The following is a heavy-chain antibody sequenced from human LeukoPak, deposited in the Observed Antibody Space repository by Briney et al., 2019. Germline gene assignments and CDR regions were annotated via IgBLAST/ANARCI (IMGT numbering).Heavy chain of an antibody. CDR1: GFTFSSYA. Sequence: GGSLRLSCAASGFTFSSYAMSWVRQAPGKGLEWVSAISGSGGSTYYADSVKGRFTISRDNSKNTLYLQMNSLRAEDTAVYYCAKSPCAGGSCSSHWYYGMDVWGQGTTVTVSS. CDR3: AKSPCAGGSCSSHWYYGMDV. CDR2: ISGSGGST. D-gene: IGHD2-15*01. V-gene: IGHV3-23*01. J-gene: IGHJ6*02.